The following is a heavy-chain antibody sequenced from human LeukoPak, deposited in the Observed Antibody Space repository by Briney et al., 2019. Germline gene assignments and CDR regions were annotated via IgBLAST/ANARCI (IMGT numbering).Heavy chain of an antibody. CDR3: ARDTPRPVPRGFEY. Sequence: ASVKVSCRASGYTFTGYYMHWVRQAPGQGLEWMGWINPNSGGTNYAQKFQGRVTMTRDTSISTAYMELSRLRSDDTAVYYCARDTPRPVPRGFEYWGQGTLVTVSS. V-gene: IGHV1-2*02. CDR2: INPNSGGT. J-gene: IGHJ4*02. CDR1: GYTFTGYY.